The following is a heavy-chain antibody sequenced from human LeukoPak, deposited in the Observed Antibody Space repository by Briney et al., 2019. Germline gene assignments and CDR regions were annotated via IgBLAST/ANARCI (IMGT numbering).Heavy chain of an antibody. D-gene: IGHD6-6*01. CDR2: IKQDGSEK. CDR1: GFTFSRYW. Sequence: TGGSLRLSCAASGFTFSRYWMTWVRQVPGKGLEWVANIKQDGSEKYYLDSVKGRFTISRDNARTSLYLQMNSLRAEDTAVYYCARGPSIAARLYNWLDPWGQGTLVTVSS. V-gene: IGHV3-7*03. CDR3: ARGPSIAARLYNWLDP. J-gene: IGHJ5*02.